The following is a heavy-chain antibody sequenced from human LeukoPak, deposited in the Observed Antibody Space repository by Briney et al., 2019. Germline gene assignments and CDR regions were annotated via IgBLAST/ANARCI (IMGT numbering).Heavy chain of an antibody. CDR3: ARDSTGWQANAYDV. J-gene: IGHJ3*01. CDR1: GFTFSSYS. V-gene: IGHV3-21*01. D-gene: IGHD2-8*02. Sequence: GGSLRLSCAASGFTFSSYSMNWVRQAPGKGLEWVSSISSSSSYIYYADSVKGRFTISRDNAKNSVYLEMNNLRVEDTAVYYCARDSTGWQANAYDVWGQGTMVTVSS. CDR2: ISSSSSYI.